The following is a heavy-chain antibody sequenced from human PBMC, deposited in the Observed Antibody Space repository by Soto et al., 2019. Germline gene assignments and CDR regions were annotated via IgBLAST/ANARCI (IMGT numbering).Heavy chain of an antibody. D-gene: IGHD3-10*01. V-gene: IGHV3-30*04. CDR1: GFTFSTYT. J-gene: IGHJ4*02. CDR3: ARERVTYGSGSYYGY. CDR2: ISHDGSNK. Sequence: QVQLVESGGGVVQPGRSLRLSCAASGFTFSTYTIHWARQAPGKGLEWVAVISHDGSNKYYADSVKGRFTISRDNSKNTLYLQVNSLRVEDTAVYYCARERVTYGSGSYYGYWGQGTLVTVSS.